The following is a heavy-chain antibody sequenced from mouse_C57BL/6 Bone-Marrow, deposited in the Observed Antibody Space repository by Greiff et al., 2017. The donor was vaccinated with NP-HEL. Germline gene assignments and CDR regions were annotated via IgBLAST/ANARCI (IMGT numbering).Heavy chain of an antibody. CDR2: IHPNSGST. Sequence: VQLQQPGAELVKPGASVKLSCKASGYTFTSYWMHWVKQRPGQGLEWIGMIHPNSGSTNYNEKLKSKATLTVDKSSSTAYMQLSSLTSEDSAVYYGARFGPIYYYGSPLYWYFDVWGTGTTVTVSS. CDR3: ARFGPIYYYGSPLYWYFDV. J-gene: IGHJ1*03. CDR1: GYTFTSYW. D-gene: IGHD1-1*01. V-gene: IGHV1-64*01.